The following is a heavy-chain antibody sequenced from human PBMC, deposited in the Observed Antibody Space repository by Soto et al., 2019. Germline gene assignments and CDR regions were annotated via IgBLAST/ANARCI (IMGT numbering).Heavy chain of an antibody. V-gene: IGHV4-31*03. J-gene: IGHJ4*02. CDR1: GGSISRGGYY. Sequence: QVQLQESGPGLMKPSQTLSLTCTVSGGSISRGGYYWSWIRQHPGKGPEWIAYMYYSGTTYYNPSLMSRISISVDTSKNQFSLKLTSVTAADTAVYYCARVRRYFDSESSQNVWGQGTLVTVSP. D-gene: IGHD3-9*01. CDR2: MYYSGTT. CDR3: ARVRRYFDSESSQNV.